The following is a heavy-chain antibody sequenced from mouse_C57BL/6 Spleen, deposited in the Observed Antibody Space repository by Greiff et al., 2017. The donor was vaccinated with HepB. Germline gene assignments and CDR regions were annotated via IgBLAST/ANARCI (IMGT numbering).Heavy chain of an antibody. V-gene: IGHV1-50*01. CDR2: IDPSDSYT. CDR1: GYTFTSYW. CDR3: ARKGPGGFDY. J-gene: IGHJ2*01. Sequence: QVQLKESGAELVKPGASVKLSCKASGYTFTSYWMQWVKQRPGQGLEWIGEIDPSDSYTNYNQKFKGKATLTVDTSSSTAYMQLSSLTSEDSAVYYCARKGPGGFDYWGQGTTLTVSS.